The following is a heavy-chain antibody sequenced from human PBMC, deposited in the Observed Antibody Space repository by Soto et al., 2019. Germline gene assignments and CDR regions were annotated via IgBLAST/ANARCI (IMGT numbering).Heavy chain of an antibody. Sequence: LRLSCAASGFTFSSYTIHWVRQAPGKGLEWVALILYDGGNKYYADSVKGGFTISRDNSKNTLYLQMNSLRAEDTAVYYCARDNGYSHGHGMDVWGQGTTVTVSS. CDR3: ARDNGYSHGHGMDV. CDR1: GFTFSSYT. J-gene: IGHJ6*02. V-gene: IGHV3-30-3*01. CDR2: ILYDGGNK. D-gene: IGHD5-18*01.